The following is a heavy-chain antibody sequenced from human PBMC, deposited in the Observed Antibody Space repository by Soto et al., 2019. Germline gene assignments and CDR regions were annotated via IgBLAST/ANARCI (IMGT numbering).Heavy chain of an antibody. J-gene: IGHJ6*02. D-gene: IGHD1-1*01. Sequence: SQTLSLTCAISGDSVSINGAGWNLIRQFPSRGLQWLGRTYYRSKWNNDYAVSVKGRITINPDTSKNQFSLQLNSVTPEDTAVYYCARGHAGTMDVWGQGTTVTVSS. CDR1: GDSVSINGAG. V-gene: IGHV6-1*01. CDR3: ARGHAGTMDV. CDR2: TYYRSKWNN.